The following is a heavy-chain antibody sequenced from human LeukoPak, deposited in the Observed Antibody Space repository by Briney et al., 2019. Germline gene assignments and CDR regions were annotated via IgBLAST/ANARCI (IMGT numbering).Heavy chain of an antibody. J-gene: IGHJ4*02. V-gene: IGHV4-39*01. CDR2: IYYSGST. D-gene: IGHD3-10*01. Sequence: SETLSLTCTVSGGSISSSSYYWGWIRQPPGKGLEWIGSIYYSGSTYYNPSLKSRVTISVDTSKNQFSLKLSSVTAADTAVYYCARLWFGELFGYWGQGTLVTVSS. CDR1: GGSISSSSYY. CDR3: ARLWFGELFGY.